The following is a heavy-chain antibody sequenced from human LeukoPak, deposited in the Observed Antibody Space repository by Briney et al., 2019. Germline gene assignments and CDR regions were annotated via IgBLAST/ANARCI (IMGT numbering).Heavy chain of an antibody. D-gene: IGHD3-3*01. CDR3: ARCAFWSGYADWFDP. V-gene: IGHV4-4*07. J-gene: IGHJ5*02. CDR2: IYTSGST. CDR1: GGSISSYH. Sequence: SETLSLTCTVSGGSISSYHWSWIRQPAGKGLDWIGRIYTSGSTNYNPSLRSRVTMSVDTSMNQFSLKLSSVTAADTAVYYCARCAFWSGYADWFDPWGQGTLVTVSS.